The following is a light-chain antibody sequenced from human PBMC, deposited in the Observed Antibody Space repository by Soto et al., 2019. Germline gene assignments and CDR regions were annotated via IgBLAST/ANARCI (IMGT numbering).Light chain of an antibody. V-gene: IGKV3-15*01. CDR3: QQYNNWPFT. CDR1: QSVSSN. Sequence: EIVMTQSPATLSVSPGERATLSCRASQSVSSNLAWYQQKPGQAPRLLIYGASPRATGIPARFSGSGSGTQFTLTISSLESEDFAFYYCQQYNNWPFTFGPGTKVDIK. J-gene: IGKJ3*01. CDR2: GAS.